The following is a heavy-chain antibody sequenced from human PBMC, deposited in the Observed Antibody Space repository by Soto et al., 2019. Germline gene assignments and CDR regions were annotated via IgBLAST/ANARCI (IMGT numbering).Heavy chain of an antibody. D-gene: IGHD2-15*01. J-gene: IGHJ6*02. CDR1: GGTFSSYA. CDR3: ARGGCSGGSCYPTLYYGMDV. Sequence: QVQLVQSGAEVKKPGSSVKVSCKASGGTFSSYAISWVRQAPGQGLEWMGGVIPIFGTANYAQKFQGRVTITEDESTSTAYMELSSLRSEDTAVYYCARGGCSGGSCYPTLYYGMDVWGQGTTVTVSS. V-gene: IGHV1-69*01. CDR2: VIPIFGTA.